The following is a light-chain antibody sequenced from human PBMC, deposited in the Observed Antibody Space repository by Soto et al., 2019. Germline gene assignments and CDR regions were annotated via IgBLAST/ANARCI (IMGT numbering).Light chain of an antibody. CDR3: GTWDISLSLWV. V-gene: IGLV1-51*02. J-gene: IGLJ3*02. CDR1: SSNIGNNY. CDR2: ENN. Sequence: QSVLTQPPSVSAAPGQKVTISCSGSSSNIGNNYVSWYQQLPETAPKLLIYENNKRPSGIPDRFSGSKSGTSATLGITGLQTGDEADYYCGTWDISLSLWVFGGGTKLTVI.